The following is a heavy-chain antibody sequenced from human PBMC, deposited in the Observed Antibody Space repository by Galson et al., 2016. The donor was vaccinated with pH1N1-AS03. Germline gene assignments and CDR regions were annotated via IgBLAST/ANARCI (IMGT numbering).Heavy chain of an antibody. CDR3: ARRDAVSGVWGAFDV. J-gene: IGHJ3*01. V-gene: IGHV4-31*03. Sequence: TLSLTCTVSGGSVRTDGYYWTWIRQRPGKGLEWIAFMYYSGSTYSNPSLKSRVSMSVDTSTNQFSLKLTSMTAADTAVYYCARRDAVSGVWGAFDVWGQGTMVTVSS. CDR2: MYYSGST. D-gene: IGHD6-19*01. CDR1: GGSVRTDGYY.